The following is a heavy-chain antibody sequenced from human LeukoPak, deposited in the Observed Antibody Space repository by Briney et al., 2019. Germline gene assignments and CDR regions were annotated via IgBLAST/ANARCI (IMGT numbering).Heavy chain of an antibody. V-gene: IGHV1-8*01. CDR2: MKPNSRNT. CDR3: ARGTVAGRV. J-gene: IGHJ4*02. CDR1: GYTFTSHD. D-gene: IGHD6-19*01. Sequence: SVKVSCKASGYTFTSHDVDWERLATGQWYEWMGWMKPNSRNTGYAQKFQGRVTMTSNTTISTAYMELSSLRSEDTAVYYCARGTVAGRVWGQGTLVTVSS.